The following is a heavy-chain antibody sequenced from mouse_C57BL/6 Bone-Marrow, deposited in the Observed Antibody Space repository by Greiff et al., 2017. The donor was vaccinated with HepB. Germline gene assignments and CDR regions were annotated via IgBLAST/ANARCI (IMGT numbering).Heavy chain of an antibody. Sequence: ESGPGLVKPSQSLSLTCSVTGYSITSGYYWNWIRQFPGNKLEWMGYISYDGSNNYNPSLKNRISITSDKSKNQFFLKLNSVTTEDTATYYCARDGGLRRYWYFDVWGTGTTVTVSS. J-gene: IGHJ1*03. V-gene: IGHV3-6*01. CDR2: ISYDGSN. CDR1: GYSITSGYY. CDR3: ARDGGLRRYWYFDV. D-gene: IGHD2-4*01.